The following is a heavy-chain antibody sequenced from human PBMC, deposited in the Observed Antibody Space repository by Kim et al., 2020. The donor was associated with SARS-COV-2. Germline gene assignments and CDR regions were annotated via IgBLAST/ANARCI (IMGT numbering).Heavy chain of an antibody. J-gene: IGHJ5*02. V-gene: IGHV4-39*07. CDR2: IYYSGST. D-gene: IGHD3-10*01. CDR1: GGSISSSSYY. CDR3: ARDRSVRGREANWFDP. Sequence: SETLSLTCTVSGGSISSSSYYWGWIRQPPGKGLEWIGSIYYSGSTYYNPSLKSRVTISVDTSKNQFSLKLSSVTAADTAVYYCARDRSVRGREANWFDPWGQGTLVTVSS.